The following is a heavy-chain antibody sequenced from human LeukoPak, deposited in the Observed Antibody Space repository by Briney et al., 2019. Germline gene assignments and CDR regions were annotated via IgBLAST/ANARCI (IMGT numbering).Heavy chain of an antibody. CDR1: GGSISSYY. V-gene: IGHV4-59*01. J-gene: IGHJ3*02. Sequence: SETLSLTCTVSGGSISSYYWSWIRQPPGKGLEWTGYIYYSGSTNYNPSLRSRVTISVDTSKNQFSLKLSSVTAADTAVYYCASGRRSYDAFDIWGHGTMVTVSS. CDR2: IYYSGST. CDR3: ASGRRSYDAFDI.